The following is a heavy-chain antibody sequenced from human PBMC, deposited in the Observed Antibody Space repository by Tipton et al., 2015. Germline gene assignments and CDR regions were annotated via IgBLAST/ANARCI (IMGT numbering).Heavy chain of an antibody. J-gene: IGHJ5*02. V-gene: IGHV4-31*03. D-gene: IGHD2-15*01. CDR1: GGSISSRGYY. CDR2: IYYSGST. Sequence: TLSLTCTVSGGSISSRGYYWNWIRQQPGKGLEWIGYIYYSGSTYYNPSLKSRLTISLDTPKNHFSLKLTSVTAADTAVYFCARDPSCSGDHCYGRDNGWLDPWGQGILVAVSS. CDR3: ARDPSCSGDHCYGRDNGWLDP.